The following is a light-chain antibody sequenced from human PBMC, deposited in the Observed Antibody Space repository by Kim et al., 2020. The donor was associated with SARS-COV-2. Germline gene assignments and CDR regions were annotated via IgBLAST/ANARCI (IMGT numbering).Light chain of an antibody. CDR2: AAS. Sequence: DIQMTQSPSSLSASVGDRVTITCRASQDISTHLNWYQQRPGKAPNLLIYAASSLESGVPSRFTGSGSGTDFTLTISSLQPEDFATYFWKQTYSTSITFGQGTRLEIK. V-gene: IGKV1-39*01. CDR1: QDISTH. CDR3: KQTYSTSIT. J-gene: IGKJ5*01.